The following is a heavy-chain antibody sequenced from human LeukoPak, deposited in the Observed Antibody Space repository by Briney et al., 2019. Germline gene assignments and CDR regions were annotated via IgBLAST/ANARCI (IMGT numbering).Heavy chain of an antibody. J-gene: IGHJ4*02. CDR2: IYYSGST. D-gene: IGHD3-22*01. CDR1: GGSISSGGYY. CDR3: ARDLSLRSGCYYDSSGYSD. V-gene: IGHV4-31*03. Sequence: PSQTLSLTCTVSGGSISSGGYYWSWIRQHPGKGLKWIGYIYYSGSTYYNPSLKSRVTISVDTSKNQFSLKLSSVTAADTAVSYCARDLSLRSGCYYDSSGYSDWGQGTLVTVSS.